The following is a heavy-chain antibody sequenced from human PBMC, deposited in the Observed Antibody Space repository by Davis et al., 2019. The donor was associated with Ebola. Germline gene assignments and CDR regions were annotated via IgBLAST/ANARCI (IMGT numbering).Heavy chain of an antibody. Sequence: GGSLRLSCAASGFTFSSYAMSWVRQAPGKGREWVSAISGSGGSTYYADSVKGRFTISRDNSKNTLYLQMNSLRAEDTAVYYCAKGIGSSGWYYYGMDVWGQGTTVTVSS. CDR2: ISGSGGST. D-gene: IGHD6-19*01. CDR3: AKGIGSSGWYYYGMDV. J-gene: IGHJ6*02. CDR1: GFTFSSYA. V-gene: IGHV3-23*01.